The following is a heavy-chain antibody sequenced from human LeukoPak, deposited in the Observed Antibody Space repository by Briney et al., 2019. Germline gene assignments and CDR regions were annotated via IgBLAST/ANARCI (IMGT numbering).Heavy chain of an antibody. J-gene: IGHJ1*01. D-gene: IGHD3-22*01. V-gene: IGHV3-74*01. CDR3: ARAPSEIGGYYPEYFRH. CDR2: IKSDGKT. Sequence: GGSLRLSCAASGFTFSSYWMHWVRQAPGKGLVWVSRIKSDGKTNYADSVKGRFTISRDNAKNTVSLQMNSLRAEDTGVYYCARAPSEIGGYYPEYFRHWGQGTLVTISS. CDR1: GFTFSSYW.